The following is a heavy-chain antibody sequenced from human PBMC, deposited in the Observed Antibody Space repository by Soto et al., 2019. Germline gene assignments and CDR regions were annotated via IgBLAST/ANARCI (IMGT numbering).Heavy chain of an antibody. D-gene: IGHD1-26*01. J-gene: IGHJ4*02. CDR1: GGSFNAYY. V-gene: IGHV4-34*01. CDR3: ARWARSSIGGKDFDY. Sequence: SETLSLTCAVYGGSFNAYYWSWIRHPPGKGLEWIGEIHHSGTTNYNPSLKSRVLISVDTSKNHFFLRLTSVTAADTAVYYCARWARSSIGGKDFDYWGQGTLVTVSS. CDR2: IHHSGTT.